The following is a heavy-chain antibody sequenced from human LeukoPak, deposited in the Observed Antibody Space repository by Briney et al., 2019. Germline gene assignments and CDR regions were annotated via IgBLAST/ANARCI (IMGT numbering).Heavy chain of an antibody. CDR1: GFSLSSYA. D-gene: IGHD3-10*01. CDR2: IHSGGRT. V-gene: IGHV3-66*01. Sequence: GGSLRLSCAASGFSLSSYAVSWVRQAPGKGLEWVSVIHSGGRTYYADSVKGRFTISRDISKNMVYPQMNSLRAEDTAVYYCARALWFGRSAFDIWGQGTMVTVSS. J-gene: IGHJ3*02. CDR3: ARALWFGRSAFDI.